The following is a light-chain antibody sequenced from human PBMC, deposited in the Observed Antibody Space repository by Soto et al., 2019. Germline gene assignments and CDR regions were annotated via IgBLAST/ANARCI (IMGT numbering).Light chain of an antibody. CDR2: AAS. CDR3: QQYYSYPEFT. Sequence: ALRMTQSPSSLSASTGDRVTITCRASQGISSYLAWYQQKPGKAPKLLIYAASTLQSGVPSRFSGSGSGTDFTLTISCLQSEDFATYYCQQYYSYPEFTFGPGTKVDIK. J-gene: IGKJ3*01. CDR1: QGISSY. V-gene: IGKV1-8*01.